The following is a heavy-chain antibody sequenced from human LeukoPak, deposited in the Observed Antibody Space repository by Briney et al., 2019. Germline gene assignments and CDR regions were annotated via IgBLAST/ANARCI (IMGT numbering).Heavy chain of an antibody. CDR1: GGSISTYH. Sequence: SETLSLTCTVSGGSISTYHWAWIRQPPGKGLEWIGYIHYSGNTNYNPSLKSRVTISVDTSKNQFSLKLSSVTAADTAVYSCERGSARFDPWGQGTLVTVSS. J-gene: IGHJ5*02. D-gene: IGHD6-25*01. CDR3: ERGSARFDP. V-gene: IGHV4-59*13. CDR2: IHYSGNT.